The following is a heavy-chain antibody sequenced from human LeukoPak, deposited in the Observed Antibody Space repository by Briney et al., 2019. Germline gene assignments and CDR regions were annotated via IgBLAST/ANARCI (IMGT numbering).Heavy chain of an antibody. D-gene: IGHD5-12*01. Sequence: GGSLRLSGAASGFTFSTYAMSWVRQAPGKGLDWVSGISASSDSTYYADSVKGRFTISRDNSKNTLYLQMNSLGAADTAVYYCAKDRAGYSGARGFDCWGQGTLVTVSS. CDR2: ISASSDST. CDR3: AKDRAGYSGARGFDC. CDR1: GFTFSTYA. J-gene: IGHJ4*02. V-gene: IGHV3-23*01.